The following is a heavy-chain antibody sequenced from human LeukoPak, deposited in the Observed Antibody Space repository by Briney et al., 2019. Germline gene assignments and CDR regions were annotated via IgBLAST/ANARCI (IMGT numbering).Heavy chain of an antibody. V-gene: IGHV3-23*01. J-gene: IGHJ4*02. CDR3: AKEGGYYDSSGYYPFDY. D-gene: IGHD3-22*01. Sequence: GGSLRLSCAASGFTFSSYAMSRVRQAPGKGLEWVSAISGSGGSTYYADSVKGRFTISRDNSKNTLYLQMNSLRAEDTAVYYCAKEGGYYDSSGYYPFDYWGQGTLVTVSS. CDR2: ISGSGGST. CDR1: GFTFSSYA.